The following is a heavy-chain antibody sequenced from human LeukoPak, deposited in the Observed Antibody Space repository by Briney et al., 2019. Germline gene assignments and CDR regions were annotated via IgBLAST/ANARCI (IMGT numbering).Heavy chain of an antibody. J-gene: IGHJ4*02. CDR1: GFTFSSYW. CDR3: ARSAGYSSSWYDNYFDY. V-gene: IGHV3-7*01. D-gene: IGHD6-13*01. CDR2: IKQDGSEK. Sequence: GGSLRLSCAASGFTFSSYWMSWVRQAPGKGREWVANIKQDGSEKYYVDSVKGRFTISRDNAKNSLYLQMNSLRAEDTAVYYCARSAGYSSSWYDNYFDYWGQGTLVTVSS.